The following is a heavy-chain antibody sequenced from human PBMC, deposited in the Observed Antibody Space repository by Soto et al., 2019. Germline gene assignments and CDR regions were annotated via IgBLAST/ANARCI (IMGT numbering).Heavy chain of an antibody. CDR3: AHRQRKYYFDY. CDR2: IDWDDDK. CDR1: GFSLSTSGMC. V-gene: IGHV2-70*12. Sequence: SGPTLVNPTQTLRLTCTFSGFSLSTSGMCVSWIRQPPGKALEWLARIDWDDDKYYSTSLKTRLTISKDTSKNQVVLTMTNMDPLDTATYYCAHRQRKYYFDYWGQGTLVTVSS. J-gene: IGHJ4*02.